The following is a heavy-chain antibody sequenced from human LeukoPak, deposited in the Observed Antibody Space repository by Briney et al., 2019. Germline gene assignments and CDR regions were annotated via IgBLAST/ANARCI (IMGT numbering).Heavy chain of an antibody. D-gene: IGHD2-8*02. CDR3: RYRWDY. CDR1: GFTFGSCW. J-gene: IGHJ4*02. Sequence: SGGSLRLSCAASGFTFGSCWMNWVRQTPGKGLEWVANINQDGSQKLYVDSVKGRFTISRDNANNSLYLQMNSLRAEDTAVYYCRYRWDYWGQGTLVTVSS. CDR2: INQDGSQK. V-gene: IGHV3-7*01.